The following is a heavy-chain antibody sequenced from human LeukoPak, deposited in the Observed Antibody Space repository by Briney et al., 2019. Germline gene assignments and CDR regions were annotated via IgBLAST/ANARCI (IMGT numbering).Heavy chain of an antibody. D-gene: IGHD2-15*01. CDR3: AGIYCSGGSCYPTGI. CDR1: GYTFISYG. CDR2: ISAYNGNT. J-gene: IGHJ4*02. Sequence: GASVKVSCKASGYTFISYGISWVRQAPGQGLEWMGWISAYNGNTNYAQKLQGRVTMTTDTSTSTAYMELRSLRSDDTAVYYCAGIYCSGGSCYPTGIWGQGTLVTVSS. V-gene: IGHV1-18*01.